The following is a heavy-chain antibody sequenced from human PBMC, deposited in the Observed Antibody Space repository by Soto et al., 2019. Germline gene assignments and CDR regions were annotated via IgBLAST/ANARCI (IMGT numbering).Heavy chain of an antibody. D-gene: IGHD1-1*01. CDR2: ISGSGDST. V-gene: IGHV3-23*01. CDR3: AKNDDDIYGTLYCFDN. Sequence: GESLKISCKGSGYDFMKYCIIWVLHSPWKGLEWVSTISGSGDSTHYADSVKGRFTISRDNSKNTLYLQMNSLRADDSAEYYCAKNDDDIYGTLYCFDNWGRGTLVTVSS. CDR1: GYDFMKYC. J-gene: IGHJ4*02.